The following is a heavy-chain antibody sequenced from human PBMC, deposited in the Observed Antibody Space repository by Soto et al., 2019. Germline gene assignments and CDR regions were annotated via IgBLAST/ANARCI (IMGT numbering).Heavy chain of an antibody. CDR2: IYYSGST. D-gene: IGHD2-2*01. J-gene: IGHJ6*02. CDR3: ARLHGYCISSSCHGHYAMDV. V-gene: IGHV4-30-2*03. Sequence: SDTLSLTSALSGPSFSRGGYSWTWLAQQPGTGPDWIGSIYYSGSTYYNPSLNSRVTVSVGTSKNQFSLKVASVTAADTAVYYCARLHGYCISSSCHGHYAMDVWGQGTTVTVSS. CDR1: GPSFSRGGYS.